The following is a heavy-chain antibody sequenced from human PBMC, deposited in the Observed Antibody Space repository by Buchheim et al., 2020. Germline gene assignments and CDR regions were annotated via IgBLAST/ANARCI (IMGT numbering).Heavy chain of an antibody. J-gene: IGHJ6*02. CDR2: IYSGGST. CDR1: GFTVSSNY. V-gene: IGHV3-66*01. CDR3: ARLIGYYDILTGYGMDV. Sequence: EVQLVESGGGLVQPGGSLRLSCAASGFTVSSNYMSWVRQAPGKGLEWVSVIYSGGSTYYADSVKGRFTISRDNSKNPLYLQMNSLRAEDTAVYYCARLIGYYDILTGYGMDVWGQGTT. D-gene: IGHD3-9*01.